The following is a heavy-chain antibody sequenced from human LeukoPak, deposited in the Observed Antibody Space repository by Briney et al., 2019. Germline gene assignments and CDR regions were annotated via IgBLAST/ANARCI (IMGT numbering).Heavy chain of an antibody. V-gene: IGHV3-23*01. CDR2: ISGSGGST. CDR1: GFTFTSYA. J-gene: IGHJ4*02. CDR3: AKLDSGGSLYYFDY. D-gene: IGHD1-26*01. Sequence: PGGSLRLSCAAPGFTFTSYAMSWVRQAPGKGLEWVSAISGSGGSTYYADSVKGRFTISRDNSKNTLYLQMNSLRAEDTAVYYCAKLDSGGSLYYFDYWGQGTLVIVSS.